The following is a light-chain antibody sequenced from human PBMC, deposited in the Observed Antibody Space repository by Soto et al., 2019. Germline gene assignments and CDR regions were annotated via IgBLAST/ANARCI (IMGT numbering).Light chain of an antibody. J-gene: IGKJ1*01. CDR2: DAS. CDR1: QSISSW. CDR3: QQYNSYSGT. V-gene: IGKV1-5*01. Sequence: DIQMTPSPSTLSASVGHRVTITCRASQSISSWLAWYQQKPGKAPKLLIYDASSLESGVSSRFSGSGSGTEFTLTISSLQPDDFATYYCQQYNSYSGTFGQGTRWIS.